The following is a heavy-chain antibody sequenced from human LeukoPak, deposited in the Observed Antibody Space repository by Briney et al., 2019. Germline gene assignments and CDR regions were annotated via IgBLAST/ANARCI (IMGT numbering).Heavy chain of an antibody. D-gene: IGHD4-17*01. J-gene: IGHJ3*02. CDR3: ARDVSTTGYAFDI. CDR2: INHSGST. V-gene: IGHV4-34*01. CDR1: GGSFSGYY. Sequence: SETLSLTCAVYGGSFSGYYWSWIRQPPGKGLEWIGEINHSGSTNYNPSLKSRVTISVDTSKNQFSLKLNSVTAADTAVYYCARDVSTTGYAFDIWGQGTMVTVSS.